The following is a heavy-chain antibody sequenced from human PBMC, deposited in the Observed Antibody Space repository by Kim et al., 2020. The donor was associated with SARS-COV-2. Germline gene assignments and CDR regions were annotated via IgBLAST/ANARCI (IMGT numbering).Heavy chain of an antibody. CDR2: IYYSGST. CDR3: ARVGMSSSSSFGWYFDL. Sequence: SETLSLTCTVSGGSISSGGYYWSWIRQHPRKGLEWIGYIYYSGSTYYNPSLKSRVTISVDTSKNQFSLKLSSVTAADTAVYYCARVGMSSSSSFGWYFDLWGRGTLVTVSS. CDR1: GGSISSGGYY. D-gene: IGHD6-6*01. J-gene: IGHJ2*01. V-gene: IGHV4-31*03.